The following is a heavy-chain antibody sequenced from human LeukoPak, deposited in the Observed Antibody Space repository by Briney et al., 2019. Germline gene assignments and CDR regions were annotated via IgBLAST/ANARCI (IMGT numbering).Heavy chain of an antibody. V-gene: IGHV3-30-3*01. CDR1: GFTFSSYA. Sequence: GGSLRLSCAASGFTFSSYAMHWVRQAPGKGLEWVAVISYDGSNKYYADSVKGRFTISRDNSKNTLYLQMNSLRAEDTAVYYCARERIAVAGHYYYYGMDVWGQGTTVTVSS. D-gene: IGHD6-19*01. CDR2: ISYDGSNK. J-gene: IGHJ6*02. CDR3: ARERIAVAGHYYYYGMDV.